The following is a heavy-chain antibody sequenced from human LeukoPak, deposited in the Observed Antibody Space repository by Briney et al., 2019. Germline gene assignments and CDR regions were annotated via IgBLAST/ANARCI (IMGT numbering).Heavy chain of an antibody. J-gene: IGHJ4*02. V-gene: IGHV3-30*04. CDR3: ARGYSSSWEYY. CDR2: ISYDGSNK. Sequence: GGSLRLSCAASGFTFSSYAMHWVRQAPGKGLEGVAVISYDGSNKYYADSVKGRFTIPRDNSKNTLYLQMNSLRAEDTAVYYCARGYSSSWEYYWGQGTLVTVSS. CDR1: GFTFSSYA. D-gene: IGHD6-13*01.